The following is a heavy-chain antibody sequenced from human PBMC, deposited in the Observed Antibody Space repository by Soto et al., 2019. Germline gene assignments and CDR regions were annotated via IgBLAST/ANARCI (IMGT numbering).Heavy chain of an antibody. CDR2: ISKDGMNK. CDR3: ARGMNSSDYFVKWFEP. Sequence: QVRLAESGGGVGQPGRCLRLSCTASGFSFSSYALYWFRQPPGKGLEWVAVISKDGMNKNYADSVNGRVTVSRDNANYSQNLQLNSLRGEDTAMYYSARGMNSSDYFVKWFEPGGQGTLVTLSS. J-gene: IGHJ5*02. CDR1: GFSFSSYA. V-gene: IGHV3-30*04. D-gene: IGHD6-19*01.